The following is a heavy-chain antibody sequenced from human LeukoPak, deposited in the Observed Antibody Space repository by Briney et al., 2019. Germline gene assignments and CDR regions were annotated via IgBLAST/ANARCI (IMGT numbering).Heavy chain of an antibody. CDR1: GFTFSRSW. CDR2: ITEDGTAK. J-gene: IGHJ4*02. D-gene: IGHD4-11*01. CDR3: ARDVAYSAFDY. Sequence: SLRLSCAASGFTFSRSWMCWVRPAPRQGLEWVADITEDGTAKNYLDTVDGRFTITRDSAKNSLSLQMNTLRAEDTVVYYWARDVAYSAFDYWGQGTLVAVSS. V-gene: IGHV3-7*05.